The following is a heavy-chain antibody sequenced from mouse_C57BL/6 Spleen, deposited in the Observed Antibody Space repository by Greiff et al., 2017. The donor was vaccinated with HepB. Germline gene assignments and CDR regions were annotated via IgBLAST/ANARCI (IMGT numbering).Heavy chain of an antibody. V-gene: IGHV1-69*01. CDR2: IDPSDSYT. J-gene: IGHJ2*01. Sequence: QVQLQQSGAELVMPGASVKLSCKASGYTFTSYWMHWVKQRPGQGLEWIGEIDPSDSYTNYNQKFKGKSTLTVDKSSSTAYMQLSSLTSEDSAVYYSAINSISIDYWGQGTTLTVSS. CDR1: GYTFTSYW. CDR3: AINSISIDY. D-gene: IGHD2-10*02.